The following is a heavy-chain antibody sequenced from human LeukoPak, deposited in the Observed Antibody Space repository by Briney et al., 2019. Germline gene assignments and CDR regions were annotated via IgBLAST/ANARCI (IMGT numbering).Heavy chain of an antibody. CDR1: GFTVSSNY. V-gene: IGHV3-53*04. CDR3: AKDAGAAAGLGGFDY. Sequence: GGSLRLSCAASGFTVSSNYMSGVRQAPGKGLERVSVIYSGGSTYYADSVKGRFTISRHNSKNTLYLQMNSLRAEDTAVYYCAKDAGAAAGLGGFDYWGQGTLVTVSS. D-gene: IGHD6-13*01. CDR2: IYSGGST. J-gene: IGHJ4*02.